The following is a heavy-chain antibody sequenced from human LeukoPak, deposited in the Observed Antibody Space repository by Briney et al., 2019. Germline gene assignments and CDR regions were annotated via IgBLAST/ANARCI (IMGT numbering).Heavy chain of an antibody. Sequence: ASVRVSFKASGGTFSIDAISWGRQAPGQGRERMGGIIPIFGTANYTQKFQGRVTITADESTSTAYLELSSLRSEDTAVYYCARGIGGHNWFDPWGQGTLVTVSS. J-gene: IGHJ5*02. CDR2: IIPIFGTA. CDR3: ARGIGGHNWFDP. CDR1: GGTFSIDA. V-gene: IGHV1-69*13. D-gene: IGHD2-15*01.